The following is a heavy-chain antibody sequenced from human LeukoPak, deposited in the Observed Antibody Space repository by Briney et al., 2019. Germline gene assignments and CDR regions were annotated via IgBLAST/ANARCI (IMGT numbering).Heavy chain of an antibody. D-gene: IGHD2-15*01. CDR2: IKQDGSEK. Sequence: GGSLRLSCAASGFTFSSYWMSWVRQAPGKGLEWVANIKQDGSEKYYVDSVKGRFTISRDNAKNSLYLQMNGLRAEDTAVYYCARGRYCSGGSCYSGGMDVWGQGTTVTVSS. CDR3: ARGRYCSGGSCYSGGMDV. J-gene: IGHJ6*02. CDR1: GFTFSSYW. V-gene: IGHV3-7*01.